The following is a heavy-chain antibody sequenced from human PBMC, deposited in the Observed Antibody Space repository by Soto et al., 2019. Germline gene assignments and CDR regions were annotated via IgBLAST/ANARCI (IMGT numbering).Heavy chain of an antibody. CDR1: GYTFTSYG. J-gene: IGHJ4*02. CDR2: ISAYNGNT. D-gene: IGHD3-22*01. CDR3: ARDQYYDSSGYYYSLLPDY. V-gene: IGHV1-18*01. Sequence: QVQLVQSGAEVKKPGASVKVSCKASGYTFTSYGISWVRQAPGQGLEWMGWISAYNGNTNYAQKLQGRVTMTTDTSTSTAYMELRGLRSDETAVYYGARDQYYDSSGYYYSLLPDYWGQGTLVTVSS.